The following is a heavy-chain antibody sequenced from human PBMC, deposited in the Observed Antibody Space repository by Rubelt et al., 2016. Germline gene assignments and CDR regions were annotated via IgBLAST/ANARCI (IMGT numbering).Heavy chain of an antibody. CDR3: GKDASRESATLHGSFDY. J-gene: IGHJ4*02. D-gene: IGHD5-12*01. V-gene: IGHV3-7*05. Sequence: VQLVESGGGVVQSGGSLRLSCAASGFTFSSYWMSWVRQAPGKGLEWVANIKQDGSEKHYVDSVEGRFTVSRDTAKNSLYLEMNGLRAEETAVYYGGKDASRESATLHGSFDYWGQGTLVTVSS. CDR1: GFTFSSYW. CDR2: IKQDGSEK.